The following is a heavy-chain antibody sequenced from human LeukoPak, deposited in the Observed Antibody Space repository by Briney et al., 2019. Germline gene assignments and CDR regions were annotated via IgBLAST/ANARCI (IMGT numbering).Heavy chain of an antibody. CDR1: GGSISSYY. CDR2: IYYSGST. Sequence: SETLSLTCTVSGGSISSYYWSWIRQPPGKGLEWIGYIYYSGSTYYNPSLKSRVTISVDTSKNQFSLKLSPVTAADTAVYYCARVRDTKDYYYMDVWGTGTTVTVSS. D-gene: IGHD2-8*01. CDR3: ARVRDTKDYYYMDV. J-gene: IGHJ6*03. V-gene: IGHV4-30-4*08.